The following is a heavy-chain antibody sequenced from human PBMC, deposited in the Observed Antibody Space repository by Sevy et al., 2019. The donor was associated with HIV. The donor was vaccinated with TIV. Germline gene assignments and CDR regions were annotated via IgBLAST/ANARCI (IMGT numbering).Heavy chain of an antibody. Sequence: GWSLRLSCAASGFTFRSYGMHWVRQAPGKGLEWVAVISNDGGNQYYADSVKGRFTISRDNSKNTVYLQMNSLRAEDTAVYYCAKYVSDGYNYFLDFWGQGALVTVSS. D-gene: IGHD5-12*01. CDR2: ISNDGGNQ. J-gene: IGHJ4*02. CDR1: GFTFRSYG. CDR3: AKYVSDGYNYFLDF. V-gene: IGHV3-30*18.